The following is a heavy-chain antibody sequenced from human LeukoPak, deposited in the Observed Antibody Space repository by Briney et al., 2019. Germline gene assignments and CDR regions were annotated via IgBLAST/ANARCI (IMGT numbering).Heavy chain of an antibody. D-gene: IGHD6-6*01. CDR1: GFTFSSYS. CDR3: AGEKQLSGNYYYYYYMDV. J-gene: IGHJ6*03. V-gene: IGHV3-53*01. Sequence: GGSVRLSCAASGFTFSSYSMNWVRQAPGKGREGGSVIYCGGITSYAYSVKRRFTISRDNSKNTLYLQMNSLRAADTAVYYCAGEKQLSGNYYYYYYMDVWGKGTTVTVSS. CDR2: IYCGGIT.